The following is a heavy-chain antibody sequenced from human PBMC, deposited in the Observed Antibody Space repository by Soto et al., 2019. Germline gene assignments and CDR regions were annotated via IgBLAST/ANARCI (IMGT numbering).Heavy chain of an antibody. V-gene: IGHV3-23*01. D-gene: IGHD3-10*01. Sequence: GGSLRLSCAASGFTFSSYAMSWVRQAPGKGLEWVSAISGSGGSTYYADSVKGRFTISRDNSKNTLYLQMNSLRAEDTAVYYCAKEEGAYGSGSYYTWFDPWGQGTLVTVS. J-gene: IGHJ5*02. CDR2: ISGSGGST. CDR3: AKEEGAYGSGSYYTWFDP. CDR1: GFTFSSYA.